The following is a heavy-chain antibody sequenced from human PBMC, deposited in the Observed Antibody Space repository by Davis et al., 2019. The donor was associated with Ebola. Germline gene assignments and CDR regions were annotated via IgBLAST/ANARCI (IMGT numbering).Heavy chain of an antibody. CDR2: ISSYSDYI. Sequence: GGSLRLSCVASGFTFSTYSMSWVRQAPGKGLEWVSSISSYSDYIYYADSAKGRFTISRDNAKNSLYLQMNSLRAEDTAVYYCARDRPLDFFFGDYYGMDVWGQGTTVTVSS. CDR1: GFTFSTYS. D-gene: IGHD3-16*01. V-gene: IGHV3-21*01. J-gene: IGHJ6*02. CDR3: ARDRPLDFFFGDYYGMDV.